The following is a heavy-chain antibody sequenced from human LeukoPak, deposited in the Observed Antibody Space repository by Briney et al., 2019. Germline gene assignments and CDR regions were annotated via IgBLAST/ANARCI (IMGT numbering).Heavy chain of an antibody. CDR1: GFTFSSYA. Sequence: PGGSLRLSCSASGFTFSSYAMHWVREAPGKGLEYVSAISSNGGSTYYADSVKGRFTISRDNFKNTLYLQMSSLRAEDTAVYYCVKGPTEYSSSSAEYFQHWGQGTLVTVSS. CDR3: VKGPTEYSSSSAEYFQH. V-gene: IGHV3-64D*09. D-gene: IGHD6-6*01. J-gene: IGHJ1*01. CDR2: ISSNGGST.